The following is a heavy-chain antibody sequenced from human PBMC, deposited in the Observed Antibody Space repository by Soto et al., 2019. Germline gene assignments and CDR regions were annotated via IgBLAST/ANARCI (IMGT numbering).Heavy chain of an antibody. CDR2: ISYDGSNK. J-gene: IGHJ4*02. V-gene: IGHV3-30*18. CDR1: GFTFSSYG. CDR3: AKEGYNEYYFDY. Sequence: QVQLVESGGGVVQPGRSLRLSCAASGFTFSSYGMHWVRQAPGKGLEWVAVISYDGSNKYYADSVKGRFTISRDNSKNTLYLQMNSLRAEDTAVYYCAKEGYNEYYFDYWGQGTLVTVSS. D-gene: IGHD5-18*01.